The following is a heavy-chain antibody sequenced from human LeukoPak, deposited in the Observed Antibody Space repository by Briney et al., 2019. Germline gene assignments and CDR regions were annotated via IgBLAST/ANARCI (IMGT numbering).Heavy chain of an antibody. V-gene: IGHV1-18*01. Sequence: GASVKVSCKASGYTFTSYGISWVRQAPGQGLEWMGWISAYNGNTNYAQKLQGRVTMTTDTSTSTAYMELRSLRSDDTAVYYCARGISWGYSYGPPDYWGQGTLVTVSS. J-gene: IGHJ4*02. CDR2: ISAYNGNT. CDR3: ARGISWGYSYGPPDY. D-gene: IGHD5-18*01. CDR1: GYTFTSYG.